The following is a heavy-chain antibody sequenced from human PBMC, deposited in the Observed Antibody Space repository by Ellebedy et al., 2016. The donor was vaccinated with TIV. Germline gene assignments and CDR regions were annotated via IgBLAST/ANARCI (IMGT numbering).Heavy chain of an antibody. J-gene: IGHJ6*03. V-gene: IGHV4-34*01. CDR2: INHSGST. D-gene: IGHD2-2*01. CDR3: ARGDGRRYCSSTSCRESYYYYYMDV. Sequence: GSLRLXXAVYGGSFSGYYWSWIRQPPGKGLEWIGEINHSGSTNYNPSLKSRVTISVDTSKNQFSLKLSSVTAADTAVYYCARGDGRRYCSSTSCRESYYYYYMDVWGKGTTVTVSS. CDR1: GGSFSGYY.